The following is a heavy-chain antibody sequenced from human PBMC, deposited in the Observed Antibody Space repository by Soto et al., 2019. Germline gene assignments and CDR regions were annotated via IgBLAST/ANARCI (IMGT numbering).Heavy chain of an antibody. CDR1: GFTFSSYG. Sequence: QVQLVESGGRVVQPGRSLRLSCAAAGFTFSSYGMHWVRQAPGKGLEGVAVIWYDGSNKYYADSVKGRFTISRDNSKNTLYLQMNSLRDEDTAVYYCARERQEAAADNYYYYGMDVWGQGTTVTVSS. CDR3: ARERQEAAADNYYYYGMDV. D-gene: IGHD6-13*01. V-gene: IGHV3-33*01. CDR2: IWYDGSNK. J-gene: IGHJ6*02.